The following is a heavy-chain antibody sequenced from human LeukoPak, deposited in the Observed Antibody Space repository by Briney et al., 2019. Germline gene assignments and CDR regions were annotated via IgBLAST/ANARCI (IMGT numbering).Heavy chain of an antibody. V-gene: IGHV4-30-2*01. J-gene: IGHJ6*02. Sequence: SETLSLTCAVSGGSISSGGYSWSWIRQPPGKGLEWIGYIYHSGSTYYNPSLKSRVTIPVDRSKNQFSLKLSSVTAADTAVYYCARRIVVEPAAGEPESYYYYYGMDVWGQGTTVTVSS. CDR1: GGSISSGGYS. CDR2: IYHSGST. CDR3: ARRIVVEPAAGEPESYYYYYGMDV. D-gene: IGHD2-2*01.